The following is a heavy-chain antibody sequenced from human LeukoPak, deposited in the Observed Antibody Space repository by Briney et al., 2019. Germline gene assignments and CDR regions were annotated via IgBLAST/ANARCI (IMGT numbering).Heavy chain of an antibody. Sequence: SEALSLTCTVSGYSISSGYYWGWIRQPPGKGLEWIGSIYHSGSTYYNPSLKSRVTISLDTSKNQFSLKLRSVTAADTAVYYCARLTTLSGYFDYWGQGTLVTVSS. V-gene: IGHV4-38-2*02. CDR2: IYHSGST. D-gene: IGHD4-11*01. CDR3: ARLTTLSGYFDY. CDR1: GYSISSGYY. J-gene: IGHJ4*02.